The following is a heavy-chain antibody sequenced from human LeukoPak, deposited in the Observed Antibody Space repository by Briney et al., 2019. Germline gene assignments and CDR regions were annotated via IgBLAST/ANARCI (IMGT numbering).Heavy chain of an antibody. V-gene: IGHV1-2*02. J-gene: IGHJ4*02. CDR3: ARDQTHRSSGSCY. D-gene: IGHD6-19*01. Sequence: ASVKVSCKASGYTFTGYYIHWVRQAPGQGLEWMGWINPNSGGTNYAQKLQGRVTMTTDTSTSTAYMELRSLRSDDTAVYYCARDQTHRSSGSCYWGQGTLVTVSS. CDR2: INPNSGGT. CDR1: GYTFTGYY.